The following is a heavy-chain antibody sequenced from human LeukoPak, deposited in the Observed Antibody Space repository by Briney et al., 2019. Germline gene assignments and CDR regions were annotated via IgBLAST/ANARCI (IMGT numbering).Heavy chain of an antibody. J-gene: IGHJ4*02. Sequence: PGGSLRLSCAASGFTFSSYGMHWVRQAPGKGLEWVAFIRYDGSNKYYADSVKGRFTVSRDNSKNTLYLQMNSLRAEDTAVYYCAKDPLGVVVPVPYWGQGTLVTVSS. CDR2: IRYDGSNK. V-gene: IGHV3-30*02. CDR3: AKDPLGVVVPVPY. D-gene: IGHD2-2*01. CDR1: GFTFSSYG.